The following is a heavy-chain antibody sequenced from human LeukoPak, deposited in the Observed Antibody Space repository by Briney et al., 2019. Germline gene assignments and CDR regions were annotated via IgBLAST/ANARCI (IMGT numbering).Heavy chain of an antibody. CDR2: IYHSGST. CDR1: GGSISSSNW. D-gene: IGHD2-15*01. J-gene: IGHJ4*02. CDR3: ARGRVAATYFDY. Sequence: PSETLSLTCAVSGGSISSSNWWSWVRQPPGQGLEWIGEIYHSGSTNYNPSLKSRVTISVDKSQNQFSLKLNSVTAADTAVYYCARGRVAATYFDYWGQGTLVTVSS. V-gene: IGHV4-4*02.